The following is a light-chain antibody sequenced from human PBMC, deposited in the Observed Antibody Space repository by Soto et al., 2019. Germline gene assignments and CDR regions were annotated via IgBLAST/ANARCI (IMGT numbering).Light chain of an antibody. CDR1: QSVRSN. CDR2: DAS. CDR3: QQRSDWPSNT. V-gene: IGKV3-15*01. J-gene: IGKJ5*01. Sequence: EKVMTQSPATLSVSPGERATLSCRASQSVRSNLAWYQQKPVQPPRLLIYDASTRATGIPSRLSGSGSGTEFTLTISSLESDDFAGYCCQQRSDWPSNTFGQGTRLEI.